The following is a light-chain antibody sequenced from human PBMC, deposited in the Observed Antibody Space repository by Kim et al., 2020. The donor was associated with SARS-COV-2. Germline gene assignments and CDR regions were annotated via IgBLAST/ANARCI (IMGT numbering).Light chain of an antibody. CDR3: QQSYITPFT. CDR1: QSISSH. CDR2: AAS. V-gene: IGKV1-39*01. Sequence: DIQMTQSPSSLSASVGDSVTITCRTTQSISSHLNWYQQKPGKAPKLLISAASTLKGGVPSRFSGSGSETDFTLTISSLQPEDFATYFCQQSYITPFTFGPGTKVDIK. J-gene: IGKJ3*01.